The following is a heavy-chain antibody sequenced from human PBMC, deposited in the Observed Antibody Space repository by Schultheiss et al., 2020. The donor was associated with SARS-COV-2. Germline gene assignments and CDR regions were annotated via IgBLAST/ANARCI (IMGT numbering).Heavy chain of an antibody. V-gene: IGHV4-39*07. J-gene: IGHJ6*02. D-gene: IGHD3-3*01. CDR1: GGSIRNSGHN. CDR2: IYYSGST. Sequence: SETLSLTCSVSGGSIRNSGHNWGWIRQPPGKGLEWIGYIYYSGSTNYNPSLKSRVTISVDTSKNQFSLKLSSVTAADTAVYYCAREGTYYDFWSGLPYYYGMDVWGQGTTVTVSS. CDR3: AREGTYYDFWSGLPYYYGMDV.